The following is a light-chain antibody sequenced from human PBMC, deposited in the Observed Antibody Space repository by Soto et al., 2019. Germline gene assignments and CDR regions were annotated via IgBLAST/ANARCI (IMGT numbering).Light chain of an antibody. J-gene: IGKJ4*01. CDR2: AAS. Sequence: DIQMTHSPSSRSASVGDRVTITGRAKQGISNYLAWYQQRPGKVPTLLIYAASTLQSGVPSRFSGSGSGTDFTLTISSLQPEDVATYYCQKYNSAPLTFGGGTKVDI. CDR3: QKYNSAPLT. V-gene: IGKV1-27*01. CDR1: QGISNY.